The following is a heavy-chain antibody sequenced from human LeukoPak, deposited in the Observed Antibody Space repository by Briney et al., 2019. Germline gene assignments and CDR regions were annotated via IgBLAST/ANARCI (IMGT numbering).Heavy chain of an antibody. CDR3: ARAGADYDFWSGYRGVMDV. D-gene: IGHD3-3*01. J-gene: IGHJ6*03. Sequence: PSETLSLTCTVSGGSISSSSYYWGWIRQPPGKGLEWIGSIYYSGSTYYNPSLKSRVTISVDTSKNQFSLKLSSVTAADTAVYYCARAGADYDFWSGYRGVMDVWGKGTTVTVSS. CDR2: IYYSGST. CDR1: GGSISSSSYY. V-gene: IGHV4-39*01.